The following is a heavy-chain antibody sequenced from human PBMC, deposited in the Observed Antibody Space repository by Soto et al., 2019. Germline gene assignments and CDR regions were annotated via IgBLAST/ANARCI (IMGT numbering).Heavy chain of an antibody. J-gene: IGHJ1*01. CDR3: ARITAIARAGDRSFQN. Sequence: GESLKISCKGSGYSFTSYWIGWVGQMPGKGLEWMGIIYPGDSDTRYSPSFQGQVTISADKSISTAYLQWSSLKASDTAMYYCARITAIARAGDRSFQNWGPGTLVTVSS. CDR2: IYPGDSDT. CDR1: GYSFTSYW. V-gene: IGHV5-51*01. D-gene: IGHD2-21*02.